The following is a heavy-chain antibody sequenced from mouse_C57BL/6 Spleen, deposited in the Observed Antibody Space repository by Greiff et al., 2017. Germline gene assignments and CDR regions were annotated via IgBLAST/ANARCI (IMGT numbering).Heavy chain of an antibody. V-gene: IGHV1-15*01. CDR1: GYTFTDYE. CDR3: TSVTTVVANFAMDY. D-gene: IGHD1-1*01. J-gene: IGHJ4*01. Sequence: QVQLQQSGAELVRPGASVTLSCKASGYTFTDYEMHWVKQTPVHGLEWIGAIDPETGGTGYNQKFKGKAILTADKSSSTAYMEFRSLTSEASAVYYCTSVTTVVANFAMDYWGQGTSVTVSS. CDR2: IDPETGGT.